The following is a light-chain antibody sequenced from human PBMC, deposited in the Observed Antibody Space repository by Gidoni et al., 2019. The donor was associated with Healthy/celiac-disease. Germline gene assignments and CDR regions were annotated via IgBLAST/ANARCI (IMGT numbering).Light chain of an antibody. V-gene: IGKV3-11*01. CDR1: QSVSSY. CDR2: GAS. Sequence: IVLTPSPATLSLSPGEIATHSYRAIQSVSSYLAWYQQKPGQAPRLLIYGASNRATGIPARFSGSGSGTDFTLTISSLEPEDFAVYYCQQRSNWPWTFGQGTKVEIK. CDR3: QQRSNWPWT. J-gene: IGKJ1*01.